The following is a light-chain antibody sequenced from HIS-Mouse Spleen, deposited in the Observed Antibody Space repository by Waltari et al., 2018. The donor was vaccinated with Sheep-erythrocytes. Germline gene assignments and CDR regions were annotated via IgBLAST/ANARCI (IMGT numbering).Light chain of an antibody. CDR2: EVS. CDR1: SSDAGGHNY. V-gene: IGLV2-8*01. J-gene: IGLJ1*01. Sequence: QSALTQPPSASGSPGQSVTIPCTGTSSDAGGHNYVSWYQQHPGKPPKLMIYEVSKRPSGVPDRFSGSKSGNTASLTVSGLQAEDEADYYCSSYAGSNNYVFGTGTKVTVL. CDR3: SSYAGSNNYV.